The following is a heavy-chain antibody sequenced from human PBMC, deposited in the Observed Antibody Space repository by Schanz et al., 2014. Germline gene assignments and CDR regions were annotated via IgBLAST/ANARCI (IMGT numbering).Heavy chain of an antibody. D-gene: IGHD3-10*02. J-gene: IGHJ5*02. Sequence: EVQLVESGGGLVQPGGSLRLSCAASGFTFSVSWMHWVRQAPGKGLEWVAIINRDGSEKFYVDSVKGRFTISRDNAKNSLYLHMNTLRAEDTAVYYCASGVRGVSSFPWGQGTLVTVSS. CDR1: GFTFSVSW. CDR2: INRDGSEK. CDR3: ASGVRGVSSFP. V-gene: IGHV3-7*01.